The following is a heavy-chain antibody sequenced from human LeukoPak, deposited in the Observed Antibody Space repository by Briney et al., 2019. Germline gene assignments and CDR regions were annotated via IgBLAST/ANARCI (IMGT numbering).Heavy chain of an antibody. J-gene: IGHJ4*02. CDR1: GYTFTGYY. CDR2: INPNSGGT. D-gene: IGHD2-2*01. CDR3: ARVVVVPAATLDY. Sequence: ASVKVSCKASGYTFTGYYMHWVRQAPGQGLEWMGWINPNSGGTNYAQKLQGRVTMTTDTSTSTAYMELRSLRSDDTAVYYCARVVVVPAATLDYWGQGTLVTVSS. V-gene: IGHV1-2*02.